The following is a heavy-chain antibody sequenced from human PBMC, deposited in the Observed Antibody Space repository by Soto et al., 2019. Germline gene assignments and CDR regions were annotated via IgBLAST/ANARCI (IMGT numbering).Heavy chain of an antibody. CDR2: ISGSGGST. Sequence: EVQLLESGGGLVQPGGSLRLSCAASGFTFSSYAMSWVRQAPGKGLEWVSAISGSGGSTYYADSVKGRFTISRDNSTHTLYLQMDSLRAEDTAVYYCAKTVDGDYPVFDYWGQGTLVTVSS. CDR1: GFTFSSYA. J-gene: IGHJ4*02. V-gene: IGHV3-23*01. D-gene: IGHD4-17*01. CDR3: AKTVDGDYPVFDY.